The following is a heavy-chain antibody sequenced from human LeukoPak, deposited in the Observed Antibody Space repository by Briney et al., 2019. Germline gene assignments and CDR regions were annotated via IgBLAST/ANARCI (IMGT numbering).Heavy chain of an antibody. Sequence: SETLSLTCTVSGGSISSSDYYWGWIRQPPGKGLEWIGSIYYGGSTYYNPSLKSRVTISVDTSMNQFSLKLSFVTTADTAVYYCARTLGYCSGGSCTRGYNWFDPWGQGTLVTVPS. CDR1: GGSISSSDYY. CDR3: ARTLGYCSGGSCTRGYNWFDP. D-gene: IGHD2-15*01. CDR2: IYYGGST. J-gene: IGHJ5*02. V-gene: IGHV4-39*01.